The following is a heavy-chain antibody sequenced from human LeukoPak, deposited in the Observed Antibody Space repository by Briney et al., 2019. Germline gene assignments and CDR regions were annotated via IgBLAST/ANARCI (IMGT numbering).Heavy chain of an antibody. CDR3: ARDQEGFDY. Sequence: ASVTVSCTAPGYTFTNNYLHWVRQAPGQGLEWMGMIYPRDGSTSYAQNFQSRVTVTRDTSTTTVHMELRGLRSEDTAVYYCARDQEGFDYWGQGTVVTVSS. CDR1: GYTFTNNY. CDR2: IYPRDGST. J-gene: IGHJ4*02. V-gene: IGHV1-46*01.